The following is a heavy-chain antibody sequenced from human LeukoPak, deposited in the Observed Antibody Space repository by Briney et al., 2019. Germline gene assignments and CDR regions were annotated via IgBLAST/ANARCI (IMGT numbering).Heavy chain of an antibody. CDR2: IRYDGSNK. Sequence: GGSLRLSCAASGFTFSSYGMHWVRQAPGKGLEWVAFIRYDGSNKYYADSVKGRFTISRDNSKNTLYLQMNSLRAEDTAVYYCAKDDQIVVVPAGLGDYWGQGTLVTVSS. J-gene: IGHJ4*02. CDR3: AKDDQIVVVPAGLGDY. V-gene: IGHV3-30*02. CDR1: GFTFSSYG. D-gene: IGHD2-2*01.